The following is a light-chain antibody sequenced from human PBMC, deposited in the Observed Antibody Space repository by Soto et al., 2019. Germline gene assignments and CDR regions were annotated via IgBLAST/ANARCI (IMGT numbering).Light chain of an antibody. CDR1: QSVSSTY. Sequence: EIVLTQSPATLSLSPGERATLSCRASQSVSSTYLGWYQQKPGQAPRLLIYGASSRATGIPDRFSGSGSGTDFTLTIARLEPEDFAVYYCQQYGDSPRTFGQGTRLEIK. V-gene: IGKV3-20*01. J-gene: IGKJ5*01. CDR3: QQYGDSPRT. CDR2: GAS.